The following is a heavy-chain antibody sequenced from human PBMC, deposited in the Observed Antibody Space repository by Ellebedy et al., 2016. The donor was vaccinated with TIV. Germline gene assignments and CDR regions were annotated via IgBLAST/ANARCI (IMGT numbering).Heavy chain of an antibody. CDR2: ITDSGGST. D-gene: IGHD2-2*02. Sequence: GESLRLSCAASGFTFSSYAMSWVRQAPGKGLEWVSSITDSGGSTYFADSVKGRFSISRDNSKNTLYLQMSSLRAGDTAVYYCAKGRSTSCYNYWGQGTLVTVSS. J-gene: IGHJ4*02. CDR3: AKGRSTSCYNY. V-gene: IGHV3-23*01. CDR1: GFTFSSYA.